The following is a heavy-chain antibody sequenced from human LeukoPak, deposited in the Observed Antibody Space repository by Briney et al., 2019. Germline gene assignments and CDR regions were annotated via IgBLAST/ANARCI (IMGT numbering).Heavy chain of an antibody. CDR3: AKDLYYDFWSGYSCFDY. CDR2: ISGSGGST. V-gene: IGHV3-23*01. CDR1: GFTFSSYA. J-gene: IGHJ4*02. Sequence: PGGSLRLSCAASGFTFSSYAMSWVRQASGKGLEWVSAISGSGGSTYYADSVKGRFTISRDNSKNTLYLQMNGLRAEDTAVYYCAKDLYYDFWSGYSCFDYWGQGTLVTVSS. D-gene: IGHD3-3*01.